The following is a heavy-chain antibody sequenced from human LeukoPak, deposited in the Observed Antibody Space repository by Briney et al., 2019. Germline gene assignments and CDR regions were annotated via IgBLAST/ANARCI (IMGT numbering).Heavy chain of an antibody. Sequence: GGSLRLSCAASGFTFSSCEMNWVRQTPGKGLEWISYISSSGDTTYYADSVKGRFFIFRDNAKNSLSLQMNSLKVEDTAVYYCASHYGSGSYPFDYWGQGTLVTVSS. V-gene: IGHV3-48*03. CDR1: GFTFSSCE. D-gene: IGHD3-10*01. CDR2: ISSSGDTT. CDR3: ASHYGSGSYPFDY. J-gene: IGHJ4*02.